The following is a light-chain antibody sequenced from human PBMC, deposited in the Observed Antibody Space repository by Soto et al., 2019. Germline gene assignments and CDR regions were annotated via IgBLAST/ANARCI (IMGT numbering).Light chain of an antibody. CDR2: GNS. J-gene: IGLJ2*01. CDR3: QSYDSSLSVEEVV. CDR1: SSNIGAGYD. Sequence: QSVLTQPPSVSGAPGQRVTISCTGSSSNIGAGYDVHWYQQLPGTAPKLLIYGNSNRPSGVPDRFSGSKSGTSASLAITGLQAEDEADYYFQSYDSSLSVEEVVFGGGTKLTVL. V-gene: IGLV1-40*01.